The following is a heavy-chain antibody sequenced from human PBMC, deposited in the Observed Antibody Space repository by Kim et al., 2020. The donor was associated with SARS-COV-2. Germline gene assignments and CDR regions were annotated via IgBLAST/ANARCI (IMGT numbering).Heavy chain of an antibody. CDR3: AKDPAWVVRGAITGYFQH. J-gene: IGHJ1*01. V-gene: IGHV3-23*01. D-gene: IGHD3-10*01. CDR2: ISGSGGST. Sequence: GGSLRLSCAASGFTFSSYAMSWVRQAPGKGLEWVSAISGSGGSTYYADSVKGRFTISRDNSKNTLYLQMNSLRAEDTAVYYCAKDPAWVVRGAITGYFQHWGQGTLVTVSS. CDR1: GFTFSSYA.